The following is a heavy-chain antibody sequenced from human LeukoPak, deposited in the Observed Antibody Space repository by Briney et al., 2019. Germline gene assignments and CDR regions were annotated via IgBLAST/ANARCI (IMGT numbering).Heavy chain of an antibody. CDR3: ARDSSLWFGKRFDY. CDR2: ISSSSSTI. CDR1: GFTFSSYS. Sequence: PGGSLRLSCAASGFTFSSYSMNWVRQAPGKGLEWVSYISSSSSTIYYADSVKGRFTISRDNAKNSLYLQMNSLSAEDTAVYYCARDSSLWFGKRFDYWGQGTLVTVSS. V-gene: IGHV3-48*01. J-gene: IGHJ4*02. D-gene: IGHD3-10*01.